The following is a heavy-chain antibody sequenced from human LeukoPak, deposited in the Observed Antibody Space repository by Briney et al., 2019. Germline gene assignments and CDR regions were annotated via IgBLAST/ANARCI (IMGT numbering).Heavy chain of an antibody. CDR3: ARITMVRGVIFDWYFDL. CDR2: ISAYNGNT. Sequence: GSSVKVSCKASGYTFTYRYLHWVRQAPGQALEWMGWISAYNGNTNYAQKLQGRVTMTTDTSTSTAYMELRSLRSDDTAVYYCARITMVRGVIFDWYFDLWGRGTLVTVSS. J-gene: IGHJ2*01. V-gene: IGHV1-18*04. CDR1: GYTFTYRY. D-gene: IGHD3-10*01.